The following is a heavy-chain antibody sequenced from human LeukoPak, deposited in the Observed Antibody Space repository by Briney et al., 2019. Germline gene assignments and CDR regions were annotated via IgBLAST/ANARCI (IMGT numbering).Heavy chain of an antibody. CDR1: GGSISSYY. CDR2: IYYSGST. D-gene: IGHD5-24*01. J-gene: IGHJ3*02. Sequence: SETLSLTCTVSGGSISSYYWSWIRQPPGKGLEWIGYIYYSGSTNYNPSLKSRVTISVDTSKNQLSLELSSVTAADTAVYYCARWGRDGYNPTPDAFDIWGQGTMVTVSS. V-gene: IGHV4-59*01. CDR3: ARWGRDGYNPTPDAFDI.